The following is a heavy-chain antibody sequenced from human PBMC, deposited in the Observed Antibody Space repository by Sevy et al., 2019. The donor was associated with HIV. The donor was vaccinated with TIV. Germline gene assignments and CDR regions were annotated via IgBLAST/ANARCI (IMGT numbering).Heavy chain of an antibody. D-gene: IGHD3-16*01. V-gene: IGHV3-7*01. CDR2: IKPDGSDK. Sequence: GGSLRLSCAASGFIFSNSWMGWVRQAPGRGLECVAAIKPDGSDKYYVDSVKGRFIVSRANAKNSLFLQMNSLRDEDTAVYYWVQGGGDHWGQGALVTVSS. CDR1: GFIFSNSW. J-gene: IGHJ4*02. CDR3: VQGGGDH.